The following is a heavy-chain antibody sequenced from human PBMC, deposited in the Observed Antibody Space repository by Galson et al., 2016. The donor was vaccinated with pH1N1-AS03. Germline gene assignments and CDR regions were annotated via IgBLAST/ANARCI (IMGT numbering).Heavy chain of an antibody. D-gene: IGHD3-3*01. J-gene: IGHJ4*02. V-gene: IGHV4-61*02. CDR1: GASISSGSHY. CDR3: ARFTMGAFDY. CDR2: IYTSGST. Sequence: TLSLTCTVSGASISSGSHYWSWIRQPAGKGLECIGRIYTSGSTYYNPSLKSRVTISVDTSKNQFSLKLSSLTAADTAMYYCARFTMGAFDYWGQGTLITVSS.